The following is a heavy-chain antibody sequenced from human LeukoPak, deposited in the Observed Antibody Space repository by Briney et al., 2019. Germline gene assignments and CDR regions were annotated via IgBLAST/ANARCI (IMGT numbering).Heavy chain of an antibody. CDR2: IYYSGST. D-gene: IGHD4-17*01. Sequence: SETLSLTCTVSGGSISSYYWSWIRQPPGKGLEWIGYIYYSGSTNYNPSLKSRVTTSVDTSKNEFSLNLSSVTAADTAVYYCARAGTNLGDYDYWGQGTLVTVSS. J-gene: IGHJ4*02. V-gene: IGHV4-59*08. CDR1: GGSISSYY. CDR3: ARAGTNLGDYDY.